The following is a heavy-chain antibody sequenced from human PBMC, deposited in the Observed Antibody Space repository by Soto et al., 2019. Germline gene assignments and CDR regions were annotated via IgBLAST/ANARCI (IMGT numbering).Heavy chain of an antibody. CDR3: AKGGSYCSSTSCYDNPFDY. V-gene: IGHV3-30*18. D-gene: IGHD2-2*01. CDR2: ISYDGSNK. CDR1: GFTFSSYG. Sequence: GVLRLSCAASGFTFSSYGMHWVRQAPGKGLEWVAVISYDGSNKYYADSVKGRFTISRDNSKNTLYLQMNSLRAEDTAVYYCAKGGSYCSSTSCYDNPFDYWGQGTLVTVSS. J-gene: IGHJ4*02.